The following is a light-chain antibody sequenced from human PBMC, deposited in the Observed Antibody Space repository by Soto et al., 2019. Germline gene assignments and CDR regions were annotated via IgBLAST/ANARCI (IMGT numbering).Light chain of an antibody. CDR1: AGAVTSDYY. J-gene: IGLJ1*01. CDR2: STS. CDR3: LLYYGGAYV. Sequence: QTVVTQEPSLTVSPGGTVTLTCASSAGAVTSDYYPNWFQQKPGQPPRTLIYSTSSRHSWTPARFSGSLVGGKAALTLSGVQPEDEADYDCLLYYGGAYVFGSGTKVTVL. V-gene: IGLV7-43*01.